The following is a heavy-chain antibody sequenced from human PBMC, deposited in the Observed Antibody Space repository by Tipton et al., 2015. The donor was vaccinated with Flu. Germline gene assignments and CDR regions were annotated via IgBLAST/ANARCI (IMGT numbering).Heavy chain of an antibody. J-gene: IGHJ6*02. Sequence: TLSLTCTVSGGSISSYYWSWIRQPPGKGLEWIGYIYYSGSTNYNPSHKSRVTISVDTSKNQFSLKLSSVTAADTAVYYCARDSAAHYGMDVWGQGTTVTVSS. D-gene: IGHD6-13*01. CDR3: ARDSAAHYGMDV. V-gene: IGHV4-59*08. CDR1: GGSISSYY. CDR2: IYYSGST.